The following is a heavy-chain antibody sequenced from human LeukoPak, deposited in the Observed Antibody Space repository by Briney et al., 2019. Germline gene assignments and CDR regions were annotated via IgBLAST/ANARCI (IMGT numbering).Heavy chain of an antibody. Sequence: SETLSLTCAVSGGSISGYYWSWIRQPPGKGLEWIGDIYTSGSTNYNPSLKSRVTISVDTSKNQFSLKLSSVTAADTAVYYCARHIIVAAPAARAVGNWFAPWRQGTLVPVSS. CDR2: IYTSGST. V-gene: IGHV4-4*09. CDR3: ARHIIVAAPAARAVGNWFAP. CDR1: GGSISGYY. J-gene: IGHJ5*02. D-gene: IGHD2-2*01.